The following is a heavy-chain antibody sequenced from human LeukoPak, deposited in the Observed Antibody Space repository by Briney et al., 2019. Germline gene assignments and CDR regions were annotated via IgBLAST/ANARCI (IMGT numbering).Heavy chain of an antibody. J-gene: IGHJ4*02. CDR1: GGSFSGYY. CDR3: ARVAFGISDY. V-gene: IGHV4-34*01. CDR2: INHSGST. Sequence: SETLSLTCAVYGGSFSGYYWSWIRQPPGKGLEWIGEINHSGSTNYNPSLKSRVTISVDTSKNQFSLKLSSVTAADTAVYYCARVAFGISDYWGQGTLVTVSS. D-gene: IGHD3-16*01.